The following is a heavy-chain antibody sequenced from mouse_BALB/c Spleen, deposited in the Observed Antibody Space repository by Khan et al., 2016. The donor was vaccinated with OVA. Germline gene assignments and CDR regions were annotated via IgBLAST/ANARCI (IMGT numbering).Heavy chain of an antibody. J-gene: IGHJ3*01. D-gene: IGHD1-1*01. V-gene: IGHV1S136*01. CDR2: ISPNNDGS. CDR1: GYTFTSYV. CDR3: LRSLYYYGSAYEGFAY. Sequence: VQLQQSGPELVKPGASVKMSCKASGYTFTSYVMHWVKQKPGQGLEWIGYISPNNDGSKYNEKFRSKATLTSDKSSSTAYMELSSLTSEDSAHFYCLRSLYYYGSAYEGFAYWGQGTLVTVSA.